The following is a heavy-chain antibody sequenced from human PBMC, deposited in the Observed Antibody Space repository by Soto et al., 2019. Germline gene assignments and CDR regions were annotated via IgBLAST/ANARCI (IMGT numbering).Heavy chain of an antibody. J-gene: IGHJ4*02. D-gene: IGHD2-2*01. CDR1: GFTFSSYT. CDR3: ARFEYQLPTLYFDY. Sequence: EVQLVESGGGLVKPGGSLRLSCAASGFTFSSYTMNWVRQAPGRGLEWVSSISNSGSSIYYADSVKGRFIISRDNAKNSLYLQMNSLRAEATAVYYCARFEYQLPTLYFDYWGQGTLVTVSS. V-gene: IGHV3-21*01. CDR2: ISNSGSSI.